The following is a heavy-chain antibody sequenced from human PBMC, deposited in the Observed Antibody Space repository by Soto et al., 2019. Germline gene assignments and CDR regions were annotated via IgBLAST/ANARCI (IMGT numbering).Heavy chain of an antibody. V-gene: IGHV3-74*01. J-gene: IGHJ4*02. CDR2: LYSDGSTT. D-gene: IGHD3-22*01. CDR3: ARGGYNSGYYHFDY. Sequence: EVQLVESGGGLVQPGGSLRLSCAASGFTLSSYWMHWVRQAPGKGLVWVSRLYSDGSTTAYADSVKGRFTISRDSAKNTLYLQMNSLRAEDTAVYYCARGGYNSGYYHFDYWGQGTLVTVSS. CDR1: GFTLSSYW.